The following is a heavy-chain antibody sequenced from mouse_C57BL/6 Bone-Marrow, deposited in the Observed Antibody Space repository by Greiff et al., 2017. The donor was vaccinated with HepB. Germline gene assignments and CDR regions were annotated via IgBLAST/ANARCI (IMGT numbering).Heavy chain of an antibody. CDR1: GYTFTSYW. D-gene: IGHD2-2*01. CDR3: AMRRYYGYFYYAMDY. CDR2: IYPGSGST. Sequence: QVQLQQPGAELVKPGASVKMSCKASGYTFTSYWITWVKQRPGQGLEWIGDIYPGSGSTNYNEKFKSKATLTVDTSSSTAYMQLSSRTSEDAAVYYCAMRRYYGYFYYAMDYWGQGTSVTVSS. J-gene: IGHJ4*01. V-gene: IGHV1-55*01.